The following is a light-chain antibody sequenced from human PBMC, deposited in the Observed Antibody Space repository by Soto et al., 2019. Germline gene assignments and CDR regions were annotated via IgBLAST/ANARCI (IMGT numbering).Light chain of an antibody. J-gene: IGKJ2*01. V-gene: IGKV1-5*01. CDR1: QSISSW. CDR3: QHYNSYSYT. Sequence: DIQMTQSPSTLSASVGDRVTITCRASQSISSWLAWYQQKPGQAPKLLIYDASSLESGVPSRFSGSGSGTEFTLTISSLQPDDFATYYCQHYNSYSYTFGQGTKLEIK. CDR2: DAS.